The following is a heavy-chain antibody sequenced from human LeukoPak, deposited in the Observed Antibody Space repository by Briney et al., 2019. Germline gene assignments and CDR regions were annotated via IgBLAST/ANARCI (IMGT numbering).Heavy chain of an antibody. CDR1: GFTFSSYW. D-gene: IGHD4-17*01. J-gene: IGHJ4*02. CDR2: IKQDGSEK. CDR3: ARGARDDYACLLDY. V-gene: IGHV3-7*01. Sequence: PGGSLRLSCAASGFTFSSYWMSWVRQAPGKGLEWVANIKQDGSEKYYVDSVKGRFTISRDNAKNSLYLQMNSLRAEDTAVYYCARGARDDYACLLDYWGQGTLVTVSS.